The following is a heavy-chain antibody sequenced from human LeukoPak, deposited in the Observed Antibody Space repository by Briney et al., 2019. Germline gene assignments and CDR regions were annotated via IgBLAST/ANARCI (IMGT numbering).Heavy chain of an antibody. V-gene: IGHV3-30*03. Sequence: SGGSLRLSCAASGFIFSSYWMSWVRQAPGKGLEWVAVISYDGSNKYYADSVKGRFTISRDNSKNTLYLQMNSLRAEDTAVYYCARMTGVTSYYFDYWGQGTLVTVSS. J-gene: IGHJ4*02. CDR3: ARMTGVTSYYFDY. CDR2: ISYDGSNK. D-gene: IGHD4-17*01. CDR1: GFIFSSYW.